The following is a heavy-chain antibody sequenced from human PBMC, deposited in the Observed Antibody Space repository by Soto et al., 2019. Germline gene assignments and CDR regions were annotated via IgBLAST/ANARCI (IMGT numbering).Heavy chain of an antibody. CDR3: ARGSYYSGWV. CDR1: GDSVSSTSAA. CDR2: TYYRSKWYS. V-gene: IGHV6-1*01. D-gene: IGHD6-19*01. J-gene: IGHJ4*01. Sequence: SQTLSLTCAISGDSVSSTSAAWSWIRQPPSRGLEWLGRTYYRSKWYSDYAVSVKSRITINPDTSKNQFSLQLNSVTPEDTAVYYCARGSYYSGWVWGHGTLVTVSS.